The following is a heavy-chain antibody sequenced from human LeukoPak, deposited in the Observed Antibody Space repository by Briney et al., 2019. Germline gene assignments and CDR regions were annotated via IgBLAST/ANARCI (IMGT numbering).Heavy chain of an antibody. CDR2: MNPNSGNT. CDR1: GYTFTSYD. V-gene: IGHV1-8*01. J-gene: IGHJ6*03. CDR3: ATGSQGYCSSTSCYTTGAYYYYYMDV. Sequence: ASVKVSCKASGYTFTSYDINWVRQATGEGLEWMGWMNPNSGNTGYAQKFQGRVTITTDESTSTAYMELSSLRSEDTAVYYCATGSQGYCSSTSCYTTGAYYYYYMDVWGKGTTVTVSS. D-gene: IGHD2-2*02.